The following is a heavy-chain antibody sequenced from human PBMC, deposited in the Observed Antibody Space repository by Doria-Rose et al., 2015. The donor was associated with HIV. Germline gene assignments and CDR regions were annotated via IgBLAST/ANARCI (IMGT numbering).Heavy chain of an antibody. CDR2: IFADDER. CDR3: ARIKSSRWYHKYYFDF. V-gene: IGHV2-26*01. Sequence: ESGPVLVKPTETLTLTCTVSGGSLSSPGMGVSWIRQPPGQALEWLANIFADDERSYNTSLKSRLTTCRGTSKSQVVLTMTDMDPVDTATYYCARIKSSRWYHKYYFDFWGQGTLVIVSA. D-gene: IGHD6-13*01. J-gene: IGHJ4*02. CDR1: GGSLSSPGMG.